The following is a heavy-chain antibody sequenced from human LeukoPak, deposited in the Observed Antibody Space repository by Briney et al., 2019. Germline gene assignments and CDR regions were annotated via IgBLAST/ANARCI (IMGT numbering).Heavy chain of an antibody. Sequence: GGSLRLSCAASGFTFRSYAMSWVRQAPGKGLEWVSAISGSGDITYYADPVKGRFTMSRDNFKNTLYLQMNSLRAEDTAVYYCAKVSRFAVVPAAMLDYWGQGIQVTVSS. CDR2: ISGSGDIT. J-gene: IGHJ4*02. D-gene: IGHD2-2*01. CDR3: AKVSRFAVVPAAMLDY. CDR1: GFTFRSYA. V-gene: IGHV3-23*01.